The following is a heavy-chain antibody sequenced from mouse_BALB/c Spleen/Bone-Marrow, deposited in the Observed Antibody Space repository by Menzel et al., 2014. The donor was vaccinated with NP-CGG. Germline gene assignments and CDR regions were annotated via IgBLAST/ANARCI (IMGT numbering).Heavy chain of an antibody. J-gene: IGHJ3*01. CDR3: TRSDYYDYQAWFAY. CDR1: GYTFTNYY. D-gene: IGHD2-4*01. CDR2: INPSNGGS. V-gene: IGHV1S81*02. Sequence: QVQLQQSGAELVKPGASVKSSCKTSGYTFTNYYIYWVKQRPGQGLEWIGEINPSNGGSNFNEKLKSKATLTVDKSSSTAYMQLSSLTSEDSAVYYCTRSDYYDYQAWFAYWGQGTLVTVSA.